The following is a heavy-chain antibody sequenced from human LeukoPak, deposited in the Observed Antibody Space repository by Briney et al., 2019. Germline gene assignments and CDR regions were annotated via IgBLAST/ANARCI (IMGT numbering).Heavy chain of an antibody. Sequence: ASVKVSCKASGYTFTGYYMHWVRQAPGQGLEWMGWINPNSGGTNYAQKFQGRVTLTRDTFISTAYMELSRLSSDDTAVYYCARDLVGATGLSGYWGQGTLVTVSS. CDR3: ARDLVGATGLSGY. J-gene: IGHJ4*02. D-gene: IGHD1-26*01. V-gene: IGHV1-2*02. CDR2: INPNSGGT. CDR1: GYTFTGYY.